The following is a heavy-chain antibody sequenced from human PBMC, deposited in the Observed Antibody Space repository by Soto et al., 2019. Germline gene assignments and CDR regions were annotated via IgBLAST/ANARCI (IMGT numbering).Heavy chain of an antibody. CDR1: GGTFSNYA. D-gene: IGHD6-6*01. J-gene: IGHJ4*02. CDR2: IIPIFTTT. CDR3: PIEYSSSPLYYPIGF. V-gene: IGHV1-69*01. Sequence: QVQLVQSGAEVKKPGSSVKVSCKASGGTFSNYAISWVRQAPGQGLEWMGGIIPIFTTTKYAQKFQGIVAFAADESTSTAYMELSSLRSQGTAVYYGPIEYSSSPLYYPIGFWGPGTLVTVSS.